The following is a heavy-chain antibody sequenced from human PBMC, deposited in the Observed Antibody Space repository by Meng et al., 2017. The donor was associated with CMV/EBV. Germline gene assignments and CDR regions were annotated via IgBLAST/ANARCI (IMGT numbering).Heavy chain of an antibody. CDR2: ISYDGSNK. V-gene: IGHV3-30-3*01. D-gene: IGHD1-7*01. CDR1: GFTFSSYA. J-gene: IGHJ3*02. CDR3: ARDRTTGAFDI. Sequence: GESLKISCAASGFTFSSYAMHWVRQAPGKGLEWVAVISYDGSNKYYADSVKGRFTISRDNAKKSLYLQMNSLRAEDTAVYYCARDRTTGAFDIWGQGTMVTVSS.